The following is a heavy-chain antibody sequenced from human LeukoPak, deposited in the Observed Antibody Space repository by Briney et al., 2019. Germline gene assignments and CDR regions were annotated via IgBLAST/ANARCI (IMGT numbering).Heavy chain of an antibody. D-gene: IGHD2-21*02. V-gene: IGHV3-23*01. CDR3: AKDLGGAYCGGDCYSVDY. Sequence: PGGSLRLSCAASGFTFSSYGMSWVRQAPGKGLECVSAISGSGGSTYYADSVKGRFTISRDNSKNTRYLQMNSLRAEDTAVYYCAKDLGGAYCGGDCYSVDYWGQGTLVTVSS. CDR2: ISGSGGST. J-gene: IGHJ4*02. CDR1: GFTFSSYG.